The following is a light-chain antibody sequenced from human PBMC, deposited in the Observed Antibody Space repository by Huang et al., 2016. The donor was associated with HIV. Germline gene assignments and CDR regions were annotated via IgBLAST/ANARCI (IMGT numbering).Light chain of an antibody. J-gene: IGKJ5*01. CDR1: QSSLHSNGYNY. V-gene: IGKV2-28*01. CDR3: MQALETPIT. Sequence: DIVMTQSPLSLPVTPGEPASISCKSSQSSLHSNGYNYVDWYRQKPGQSPQLLISLGSNRASGVPDRFSGSGSGTDFTLKISRVEAEDVGVYYCMQALETPITFGQGTRLEIK. CDR2: LGS.